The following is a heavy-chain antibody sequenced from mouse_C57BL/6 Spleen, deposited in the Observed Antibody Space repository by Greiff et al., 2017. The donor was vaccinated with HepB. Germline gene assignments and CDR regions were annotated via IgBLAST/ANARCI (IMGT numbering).Heavy chain of an antibody. Sequence: QVQLKQSGAELVRPGASVTLSCKASGYTFTDYEMHWVKQTPVHGLEWIGAIDPETGGTAYNQKFKGKAILTADKSSSTAYMELRSLTSEDSAVYYCTVDSSGYWFAYWGQGTLVTVSA. CDR2: IDPETGGT. D-gene: IGHD3-2*02. V-gene: IGHV1-15*01. J-gene: IGHJ3*01. CDR3: TVDSSGYWFAY. CDR1: GYTFTDYE.